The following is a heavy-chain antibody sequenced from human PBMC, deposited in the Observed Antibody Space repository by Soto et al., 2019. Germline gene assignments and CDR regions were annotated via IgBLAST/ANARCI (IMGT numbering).Heavy chain of an antibody. CDR1: GFTFSSYA. J-gene: IGHJ4*02. CDR3: AKAPWLFLFDY. CDR2: ISGSGGST. Sequence: EVQLLESGGGLVQPGGSLRLSCAASGFTFSSYAMSWVRQAPGKGLEWVSTISGSGGSTFYADSVKGRFTISRDNSKNTVYLQMDSLRAEDTAVYYCAKAPWLFLFDYWGQGTLVTVSS. D-gene: IGHD3-9*01. V-gene: IGHV3-23*01.